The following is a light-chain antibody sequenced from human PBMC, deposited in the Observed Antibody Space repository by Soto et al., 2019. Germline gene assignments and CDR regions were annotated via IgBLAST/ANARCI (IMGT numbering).Light chain of an antibody. V-gene: IGKV3-20*01. Sequence: EIVMTQSPGTLSLSPGERATISCRASQGIGSRYFACYHQKAGQAPRLLIYGASSRATGIPARFSCSGSGTDFTLTISRMEPEDVGVYYCQQFGSSIPHTFGQGTKLEIK. J-gene: IGKJ2*01. CDR2: GAS. CDR3: QQFGSSIPHT. CDR1: QGIGSRY.